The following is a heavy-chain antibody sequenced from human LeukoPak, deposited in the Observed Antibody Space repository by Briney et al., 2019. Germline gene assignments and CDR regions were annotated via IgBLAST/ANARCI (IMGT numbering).Heavy chain of an antibody. D-gene: IGHD3-3*01. CDR1: GFTVSSNY. V-gene: IGHV3-66*01. J-gene: IGHJ6*02. CDR2: IYSGGST. Sequence: GGSLRLSCAASGFTVSSNYMSWDRQAPGKGLEWVSVIYSGGSTYYADSVKGRFTISRDNSKNTLYLQMNSLRAEDTAVYYCARDPGYYDFWSGSALGMDVWGQGTTVTVSS. CDR3: ARDPGYYDFWSGSALGMDV.